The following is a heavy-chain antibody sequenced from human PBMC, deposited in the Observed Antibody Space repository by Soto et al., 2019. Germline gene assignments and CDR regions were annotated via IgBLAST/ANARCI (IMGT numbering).Heavy chain of an antibody. J-gene: IGHJ5*02. D-gene: IGHD1-26*01. CDR3: ARDMHPGFTHYFDP. V-gene: IGHV4-59*01. CDR2: IYYTGKT. CDR1: GGTIGDYY. Sequence: PSETLSLTCSVSGGTIGDYYWSWIRQPPGKGLEWLAYIYYTGKTDQNPSLERRVSISLGTSKNQFSLKLTSMTAADTAVYYCARDMHPGFTHYFDPRGQGTLVTVPQ.